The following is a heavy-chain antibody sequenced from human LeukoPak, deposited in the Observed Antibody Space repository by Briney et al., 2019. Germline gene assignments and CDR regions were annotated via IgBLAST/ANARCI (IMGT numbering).Heavy chain of an antibody. Sequence: PSETLPLTCAVYGGSFSGYYWSWIRQPPGKGLEWIGEINHSGSTNYNPSLKSRVTISVDTSKNQFSLKLSSVTAADTAVYYCARGRDGYKRYDYWGQGTLVTVSS. D-gene: IGHD5-12*01. J-gene: IGHJ4*02. CDR2: INHSGST. CDR1: GGSFSGYY. V-gene: IGHV4-34*01. CDR3: ARGRDGYKRYDY.